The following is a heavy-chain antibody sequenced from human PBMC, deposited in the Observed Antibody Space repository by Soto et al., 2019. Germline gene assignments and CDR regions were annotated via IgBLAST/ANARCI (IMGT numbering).Heavy chain of an antibody. CDR1: GGSISSYC. Sequence: PSETLSLTCTVSGGSISSYCWSWIRQPPGKGLEWIGYIYYSGSTNYNPSLKSRVTISVDTSKNQFSLKLSSVTAADTAVYYCARVGYYYDSSGYYPSGNFDYWGQGTLVTVSS. CDR3: ARVGYYYDSSGYYPSGNFDY. CDR2: IYYSGST. D-gene: IGHD3-22*01. V-gene: IGHV4-59*01. J-gene: IGHJ4*02.